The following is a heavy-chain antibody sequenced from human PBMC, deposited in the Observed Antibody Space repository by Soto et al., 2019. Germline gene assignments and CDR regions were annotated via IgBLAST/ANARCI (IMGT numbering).Heavy chain of an antibody. CDR3: AKDMQWLVRVIYFDY. Sequence: GGSLRLSCAASGFTFSSYAMSWVRQAPGKGLEWVSAISGSGGSTYYADSVKGRFTISRDNSKNTLYLQMNSLRAEDTAVYYCAKDMQWLVRVIYFDYWGQGTLVTVSS. V-gene: IGHV3-23*01. CDR2: ISGSGGST. D-gene: IGHD6-19*01. J-gene: IGHJ4*02. CDR1: GFTFSSYA.